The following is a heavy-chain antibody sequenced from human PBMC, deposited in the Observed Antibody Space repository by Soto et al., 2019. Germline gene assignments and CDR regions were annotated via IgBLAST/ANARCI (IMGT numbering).Heavy chain of an antibody. J-gene: IGHJ4*02. CDR2: SRDKGNSYST. CDR3: TRSIVGTTSSDY. Sequence: EVQLVESGGGLVQPGGSLRLSCAGSGFTFSDYCIDWVRQAPGKGLEWVGRSRDKGNSYSTDYAASVKGRFTVSRDASKNSLYLQMNSLKTEDTALYYCTRSIVGTTSSDYWGQGTLVTVSS. V-gene: IGHV3-72*01. CDR1: GFTFSDYC. D-gene: IGHD1-26*01.